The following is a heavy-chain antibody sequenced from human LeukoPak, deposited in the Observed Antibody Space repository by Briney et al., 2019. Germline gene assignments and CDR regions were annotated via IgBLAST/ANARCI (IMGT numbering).Heavy chain of an antibody. J-gene: IGHJ4*02. Sequence: SVKVSCKASGGTFSSYAISWVRQAPGQGLEWMGRIIPIFGTANYAQKFQGRVTITTDESTSTAYMELSSLRSEDTAVYYCARDRSYYDSSGFLDYWGQGTLVTVST. D-gene: IGHD3-22*01. CDR2: IIPIFGTA. V-gene: IGHV1-69*05. CDR1: GGTFSSYA. CDR3: ARDRSYYDSSGFLDY.